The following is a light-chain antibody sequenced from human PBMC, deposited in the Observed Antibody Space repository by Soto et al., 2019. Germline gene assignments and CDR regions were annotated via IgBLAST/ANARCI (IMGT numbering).Light chain of an antibody. CDR2: GAS. Sequence: PGERATLSCRASERISSNFLAWYQQRPGQAPRLLIYGASTRASSIPDRFSGSGSGTDFALTISRLEPEDFAVFYCQQYGTSPFTFGPGTTVEIK. J-gene: IGKJ3*01. CDR3: QQYGTSPFT. CDR1: ERISSNF. V-gene: IGKV3-20*01.